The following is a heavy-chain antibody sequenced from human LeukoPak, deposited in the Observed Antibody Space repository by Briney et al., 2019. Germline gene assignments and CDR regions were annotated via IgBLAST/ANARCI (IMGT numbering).Heavy chain of an antibody. J-gene: IGHJ5*02. CDR3: ARDFESLSSNWFDP. CDR2: ISSSSSYI. Sequence: PGGSLRLSCAASGFTFSNYNMNGVRQAPGKGLEWVSSISSSSSYIYYADSVKGRFTISRDNAKNSLYLQMNSLRAEDTAVYYCARDFESLSSNWFDPWGQGTLVTVSS. V-gene: IGHV3-21*01. D-gene: IGHD2/OR15-2a*01. CDR1: GFTFSNYN.